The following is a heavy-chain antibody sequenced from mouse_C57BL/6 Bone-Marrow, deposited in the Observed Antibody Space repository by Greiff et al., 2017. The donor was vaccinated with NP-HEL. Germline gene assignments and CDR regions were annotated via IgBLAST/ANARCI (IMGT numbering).Heavy chain of an antibody. Sequence: EVQLQQSGPELVKPGASVKISCKASGYTFTDYYMNWVKQSHGKSLEWIGDINPNNGGTSYNQKFKGKATLTVDKSSSTAYMELRSLTSEDSAVYYCARTWLLYAMDYWGQGTSVTVSS. CDR1: GYTFTDYY. CDR3: ARTWLLYAMDY. V-gene: IGHV1-26*01. J-gene: IGHJ4*01. CDR2: INPNNGGT. D-gene: IGHD2-3*01.